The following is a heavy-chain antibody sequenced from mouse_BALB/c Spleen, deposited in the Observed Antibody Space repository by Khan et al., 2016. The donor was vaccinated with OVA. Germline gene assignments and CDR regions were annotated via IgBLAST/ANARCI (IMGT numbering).Heavy chain of an antibody. CDR2: IYPGSDNA. V-gene: IGHV1-81*01. Sequence: QVQLQQSGPELVKPGASVKMSCKASGYTFTYYVITWVKQRTGQGLEWIGEIYPGSDNAYYYERFKGKATLTADKSSNTTHMQLSSLTSEDSAVYFCARGDGYYVYFDYWGQGTTLTVSS. CDR3: ARGDGYYVYFDY. CDR1: GYTFTYYV. D-gene: IGHD2-3*01. J-gene: IGHJ2*01.